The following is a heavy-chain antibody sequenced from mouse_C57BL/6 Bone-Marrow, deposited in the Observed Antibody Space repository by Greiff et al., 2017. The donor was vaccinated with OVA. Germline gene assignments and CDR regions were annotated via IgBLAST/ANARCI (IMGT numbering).Heavy chain of an antibody. Sequence: EVKLVESGGGLVQPGGSLKLSCAASGFTFSDYYMYWVRQTPEKRLEWVAYISNGGGSTYYPDTVKGRFTISRDNAKNTLYLRMSRLKSEDTARDYCARGYYYGSSPLDYWGQGTTLTVSS. J-gene: IGHJ2*01. CDR3: ARGYYYGSSPLDY. D-gene: IGHD1-1*01. V-gene: IGHV5-12*01. CDR1: GFTFSDYY. CDR2: ISNGGGST.